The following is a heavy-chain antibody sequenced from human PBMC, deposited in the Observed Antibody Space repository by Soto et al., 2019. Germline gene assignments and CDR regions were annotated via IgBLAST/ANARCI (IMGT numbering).Heavy chain of an antibody. J-gene: IGHJ4*02. V-gene: IGHV4-30-4*01. CDR2: IYYSGST. CDR1: GGSISSGDYY. CDR3: ARVERSRAIAAAGIAYDY. Sequence: PSETLSLTCTVSGGSISSGDYYWSWIRQPPEKGLERIGHIYYSGSTYYNPSLKSRVTISVDTSKNLFSLNLSSVTAADTAVYYCARVERSRAIAAAGIAYDYWGQGTLVTVSS. D-gene: IGHD6-13*01.